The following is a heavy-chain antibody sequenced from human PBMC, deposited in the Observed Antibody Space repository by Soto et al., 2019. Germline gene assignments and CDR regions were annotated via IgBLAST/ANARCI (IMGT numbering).Heavy chain of an antibody. D-gene: IGHD1-7*01. Sequence: SQTLSLTCAISGDSVSSNSAAWNWIRHSPSRGLEWLGRTYYRSKWYNDYAVSVKSRITINPDTSKNQFSLQLNSVTPEDTAVYYCAREAYNWNYNYYYYYGMDVWGQGTTVTVSS. CDR1: GDSVSSNSAA. J-gene: IGHJ6*02. CDR2: TYYRSKWYN. V-gene: IGHV6-1*01. CDR3: AREAYNWNYNYYYYYGMDV.